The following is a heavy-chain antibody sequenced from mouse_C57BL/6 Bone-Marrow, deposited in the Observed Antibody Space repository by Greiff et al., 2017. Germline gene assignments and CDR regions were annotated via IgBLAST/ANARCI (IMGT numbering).Heavy chain of an antibody. Sequence: QVQLQQPGAELVKPGASVKLSCKASGYTFTSYWMHWVKQRPGQGLEWIGMIHPNSGSTNYNEKFKSKATLTVDKSSSTAYMQLSSLTSEDSAVYECARGAYGSSSFAYWGQGTLVTVSA. J-gene: IGHJ3*01. CDR2: IHPNSGST. V-gene: IGHV1-64*01. CDR1: GYTFTSYW. D-gene: IGHD1-1*01. CDR3: ARGAYGSSSFAY.